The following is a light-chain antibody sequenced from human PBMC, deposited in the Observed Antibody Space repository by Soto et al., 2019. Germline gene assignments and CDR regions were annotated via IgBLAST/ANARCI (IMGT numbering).Light chain of an antibody. V-gene: IGKV3-20*01. Sequence: EIVLTQSPGTLSLSPGERATLSCRASQSASSNYLAWYQQKPGQAPRPLIYGASSRATGIPDRFSGSGAGTDFTLTISRLESEDFAVYYCQQYGSSPWTFGQGTKVDIK. CDR2: GAS. J-gene: IGKJ1*01. CDR3: QQYGSSPWT. CDR1: QSASSNY.